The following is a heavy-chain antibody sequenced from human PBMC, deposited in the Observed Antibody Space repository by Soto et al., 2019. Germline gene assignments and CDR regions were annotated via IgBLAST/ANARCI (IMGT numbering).Heavy chain of an antibody. D-gene: IGHD2-15*01. CDR2: ISDSGGST. J-gene: IGHJ4*02. CDR3: AKDRPGRGPDFDY. Sequence: EVQLLESGGGWVQPWGSLRLSCAASGFTFSNYAMSWVRQAPGKGLEWVSFISDSGGSTYYVDSVKGRFTISRDNSKNTLYLQINSLRVEDTAIYDCAKDRPGRGPDFDYWCQRTLVTVSS. CDR1: GFTFSNYA. V-gene: IGHV3-23*01.